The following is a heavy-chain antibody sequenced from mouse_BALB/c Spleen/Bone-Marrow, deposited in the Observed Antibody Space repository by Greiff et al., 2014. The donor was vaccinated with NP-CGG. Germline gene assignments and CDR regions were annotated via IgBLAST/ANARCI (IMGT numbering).Heavy chain of an antibody. V-gene: IGHV1-87*01. Sequence: VHLVESGAELARPGASVKLSCKASGYNFTTHWMQWVKQRPGQGLEWIGAIYPGDGDTRYTQKFKGKATLTADKSSSTAYMQLSDLASEDSAVYYCARGDYGYHWYFDVWGAGTTVTVSS. CDR3: ARGDYGYHWYFDV. J-gene: IGHJ1*01. CDR2: IYPGDGDT. D-gene: IGHD1-2*01. CDR1: GYNFTTHW.